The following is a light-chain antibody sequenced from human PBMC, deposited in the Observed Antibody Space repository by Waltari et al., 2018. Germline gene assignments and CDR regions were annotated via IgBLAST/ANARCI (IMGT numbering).Light chain of an antibody. J-gene: IGKJ1*01. CDR3: QQYNNWPPAGT. CDR2: GAS. V-gene: IGKV3-15*01. CDR1: QSVNSN. Sequence: EIVMTQSPDPLSVSPGERATLSCRASQSVNSNLAWYQQKPGQAPRLLIYGASTRATGIPARFSGSGSGTEFTLTISSLQSEDFAVYYCQQYNNWPPAGTFGQGTKVEIK.